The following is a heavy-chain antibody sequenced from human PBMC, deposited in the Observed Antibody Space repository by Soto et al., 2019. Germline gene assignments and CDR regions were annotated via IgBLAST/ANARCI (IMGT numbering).Heavy chain of an antibody. CDR3: ARDLRVPVVPADHLYYYYGMDV. CDR2: IYYSGST. V-gene: IGHV4-59*01. J-gene: IGHJ6*02. D-gene: IGHD2-2*01. CDR1: GGSISSYY. Sequence: SETLSLTCTVSGGSISSYYWSWIRQPPGKGLEWIGYIYYSGSTNYYPSLKSRVTISVDTSKNQFSLKLSSVTAADTAVYYCARDLRVPVVPADHLYYYYGMDVWGQGTTVTVSS.